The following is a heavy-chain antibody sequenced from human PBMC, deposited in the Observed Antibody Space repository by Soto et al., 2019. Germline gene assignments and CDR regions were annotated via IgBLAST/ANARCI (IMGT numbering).Heavy chain of an antibody. CDR3: ARDLEGLLPTRPLFDY. CDR1: GFIFADYA. V-gene: IGHV3-49*03. Sequence: GGSLRLSCTASGFIFADYAMSWFRQAPGKGLEWVGFIRSKTYGGTTEYAASVTGRFSISRDDSKSVAYLQMNSLETEDTAMYYCARDLEGLLPTRPLFDYWGQGTLVTVSS. J-gene: IGHJ4*02. CDR2: IRSKTYGGTT. D-gene: IGHD2-15*01.